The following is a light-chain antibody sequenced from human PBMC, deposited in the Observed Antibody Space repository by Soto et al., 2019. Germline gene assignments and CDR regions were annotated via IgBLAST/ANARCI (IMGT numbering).Light chain of an antibody. CDR2: EVS. J-gene: IGLJ1*01. CDR1: SSDVGSYNR. Sequence: QSALTQPPSVSRSPGQSVTISCTGTSSDVGSYNRVSWYQQPPGTAPKLMIYEVSDRPSGVPDRVSGSKSGNTASLTISGLQAEDEADYYCSSYTSSSTYVFGTGTKLTVL. V-gene: IGLV2-18*02. CDR3: SSYTSSSTYV.